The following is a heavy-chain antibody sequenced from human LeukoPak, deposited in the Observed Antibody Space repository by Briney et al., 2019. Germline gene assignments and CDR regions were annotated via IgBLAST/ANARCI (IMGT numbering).Heavy chain of an antibody. J-gene: IGHJ4*02. V-gene: IGHV4-59*08. D-gene: IGHD5-24*01. Sequence: PSETLSLTCTVSGGSMSSYYWSWIRQPPGKGLEWIGYIYYSESTKYNPSLESRVTISVDTSKNQFSLKLSSVTAADTAVYYCARGARAGYNLEPFDYWGQGTPVTVSS. CDR3: ARGARAGYNLEPFDY. CDR2: IYYSEST. CDR1: GGSMSSYY.